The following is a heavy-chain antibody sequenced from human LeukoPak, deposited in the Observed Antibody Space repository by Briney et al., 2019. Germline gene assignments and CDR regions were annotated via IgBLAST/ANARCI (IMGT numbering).Heavy chain of an antibody. V-gene: IGHV4-34*01. D-gene: IGHD3-3*01. CDR2: TNHGGST. CDR3: ARGGVRITIFEVVIIANYFDY. J-gene: IGHJ4*02. CDR1: GGSLRGYY. Sequence: SVTLSLTCAVYGGSLRGYYWSWIRQPPGKGLEWIGETNHGGSTNYNPSLKSRVTISVYTSKNQFSLKLSSVTAADTAVYYCARGGVRITIFEVVIIANYFDYWGQGTLVTVSS.